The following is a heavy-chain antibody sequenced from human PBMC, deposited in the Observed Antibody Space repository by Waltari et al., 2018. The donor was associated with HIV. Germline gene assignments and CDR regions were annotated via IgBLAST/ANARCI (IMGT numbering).Heavy chain of an antibody. CDR1: GLPSVGIG. V-gene: IGHV3-21*01. Sequence: LKLVGSGGAWVKPGGSLSVAFAASGLPSVGIGIRWFGQGPGKGLEWVSFISSRSSYKYYADSVKGRFTISRDNAKNSLYLQMNSLRAEDTAVYYCARVATMIVVVTNPYYFDYWGQGTLVTVSS. CDR2: ISSRSSYK. CDR3: ARVATMIVVVTNPYYFDY. J-gene: IGHJ4*02. D-gene: IGHD3-22*01.